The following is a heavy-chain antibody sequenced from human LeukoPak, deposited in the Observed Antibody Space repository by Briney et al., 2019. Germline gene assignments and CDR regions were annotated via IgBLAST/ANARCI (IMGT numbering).Heavy chain of an antibody. CDR1: DGSISSYY. D-gene: IGHD6-19*01. Sequence: SETLSLTCTVSDGSISSYYWSWIRQPPGEGLEWIGYMDDSGSTNYNPSLTSRVTISVDTSKNQLSLKLNSVTAADTAVYYCARHSSASGGAFQYWGQGTPVTVSS. CDR3: ARHSSASGGAFQY. CDR2: MDDSGST. J-gene: IGHJ4*02. V-gene: IGHV4-59*08.